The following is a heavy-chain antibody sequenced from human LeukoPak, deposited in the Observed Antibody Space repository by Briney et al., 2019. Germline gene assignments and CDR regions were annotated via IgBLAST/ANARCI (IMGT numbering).Heavy chain of an antibody. V-gene: IGHV3-21*01. D-gene: IGHD6-19*01. CDR1: GFTFSSYS. CDR3: ASLIAVAPKGYFDY. J-gene: IGHJ4*02. CDR2: ISGSSSYI. Sequence: SGGSLRLSCAASGFTFSSYSMNWVRQAPGKGLEWVSSISGSSSYIYYADSVKGRFTISRDNAKNSLYLQMNSLRAEDTAVYYCASLIAVAPKGYFDYWGQGTLVTVSS.